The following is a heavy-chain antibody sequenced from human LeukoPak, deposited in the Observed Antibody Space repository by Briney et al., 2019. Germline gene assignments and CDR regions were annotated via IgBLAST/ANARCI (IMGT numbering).Heavy chain of an antibody. CDR1: GFTFSSYA. Sequence: PGGSLRLSCAASGFTFSSYAMIWVRQAPGKGLEWVSFIRYDGSHKHYADSVKGRFTISRENSKKTLYLQMNSLRPEDTAMYYCAKDLLKEGSYGSGIDWFDPWGQGAQVTVSS. CDR2: IRYDGSHK. J-gene: IGHJ5*02. CDR3: AKDLLKEGSYGSGIDWFDP. V-gene: IGHV3-30*02. D-gene: IGHD3-10*01.